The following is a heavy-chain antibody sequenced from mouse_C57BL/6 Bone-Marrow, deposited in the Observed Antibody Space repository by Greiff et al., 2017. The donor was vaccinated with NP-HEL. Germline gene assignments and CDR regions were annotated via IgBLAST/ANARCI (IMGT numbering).Heavy chain of an antibody. CDR1: GYTFTSYW. CDR3: AIYYGSSSLFDY. Sequence: QVQLQQPGAELVMPGASVKLSCKASGYTFTSYWMHWVKQRPGQGLEWIGEIDPSDSYTNYNQKFKGKSTLTVDKSSSTAYMQLSSPTSEDSAVYYCAIYYGSSSLFDYWGQGTTLTVSS. CDR2: IDPSDSYT. D-gene: IGHD1-1*01. V-gene: IGHV1-69*01. J-gene: IGHJ2*01.